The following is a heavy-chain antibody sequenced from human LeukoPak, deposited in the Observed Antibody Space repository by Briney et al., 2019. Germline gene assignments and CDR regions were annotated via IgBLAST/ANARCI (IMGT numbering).Heavy chain of an antibody. V-gene: IGHV4-59*01. J-gene: IGHJ5*02. D-gene: IGHD3-10*01. CDR2: IYYSGST. CDR3: ARALWFGEFSNWFDP. CDR1: GGSISSYY. Sequence: PSETLSLTCTVSGGSISSYYWSWIRQPPGKGLEWIGYIYYSGSTTYNPSLKSRVTISVDTSKNQFSLKLSSVTAADTAVYYCARALWFGEFSNWFDPWGQGTLVTVSS.